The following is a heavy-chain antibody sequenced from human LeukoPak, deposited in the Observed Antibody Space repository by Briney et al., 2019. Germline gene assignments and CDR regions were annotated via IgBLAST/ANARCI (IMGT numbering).Heavy chain of an antibody. CDR1: RGTFLSYA. CDR2: ITAIFWTA. CDR3: AREAKGNIVVVPAAMRLDP. Sequence: SVKVSCKGSRGTFLSYAISWVRQAPGQGLEWMGKITAIFWTAHYAQKFQGGVTITTEESTSTAYMALSSLRYEGTAVYYCAREAKGNIVVVPAAMRLDPWGQGTLVTVSS. J-gene: IGHJ5*02. D-gene: IGHD2-2*01. V-gene: IGHV1-69*05.